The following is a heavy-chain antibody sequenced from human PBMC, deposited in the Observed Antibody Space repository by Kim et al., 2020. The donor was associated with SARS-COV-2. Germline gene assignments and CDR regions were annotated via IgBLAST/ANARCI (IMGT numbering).Heavy chain of an antibody. V-gene: IGHV1-69*01. CDR2: FGTA. CDR3: ARDGGKAN. Sequence: FGTANYAQKFQGRVTITADESTSTAYMELSSLRSEDTAVYYCARDGGKANWGQGTLVTVSS. J-gene: IGHJ4*02. D-gene: IGHD3-16*01.